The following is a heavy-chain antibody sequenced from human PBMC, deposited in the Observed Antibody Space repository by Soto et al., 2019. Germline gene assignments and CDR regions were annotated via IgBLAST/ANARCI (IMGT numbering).Heavy chain of an antibody. V-gene: IGHV3-48*01. CDR1: GFTFSSYS. D-gene: IGHD4-4*01. J-gene: IGHJ3*02. CDR2: ISSSSSTI. CDR3: ARERRWVTRHGAFDI. Sequence: SLRRSCAASGFTFSSYSMNWVRQAPGKGLEWVSYISSSSSTIYYADSVKGRFTISRDNAKNSLYLQMNSLRAEDTAVYYCARERRWVTRHGAFDIWGQGTMVTVSS.